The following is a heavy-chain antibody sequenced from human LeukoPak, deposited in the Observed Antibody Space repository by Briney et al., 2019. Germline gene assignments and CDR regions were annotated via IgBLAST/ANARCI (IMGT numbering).Heavy chain of an antibody. D-gene: IGHD3-10*01. CDR1: GCTFTSYD. Sequence: SVKVSCKGSGCTFTSYDINWVRQAPVQGLEWMGIINPSGGSRSYARKFQGRVTMTRDTSTSTVYMELSSLRAEDTAVYYCARDLVRGDSGYFNYWGQGTLVTVSS. V-gene: IGHV1-46*01. CDR2: INPSGGSR. CDR3: ARDLVRGDSGYFNY. J-gene: IGHJ4*02.